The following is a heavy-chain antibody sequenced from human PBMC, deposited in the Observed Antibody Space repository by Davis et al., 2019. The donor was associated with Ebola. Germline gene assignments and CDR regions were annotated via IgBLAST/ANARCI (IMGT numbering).Heavy chain of an antibody. V-gene: IGHV2-5*02. CDR2: IYWDDDK. CDR1: GFSLSTSGVG. CDR3: ARYVVVPAAIRTVPFDY. D-gene: IGHD2-2*01. Sequence: SGPTLVKPTQTFPLPSTFSGFSLSTSGVGVGWIRQPPGKALEWLELIYWDDDKRYSPSLKSRLTITKDTSKNQVVLTMTNMDPVDTATYYCARYVVVPAAIRTVPFDYWGQGTLVTVSS. J-gene: IGHJ4*02.